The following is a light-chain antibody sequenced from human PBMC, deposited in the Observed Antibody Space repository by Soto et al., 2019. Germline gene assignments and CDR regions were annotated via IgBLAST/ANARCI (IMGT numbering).Light chain of an antibody. CDR3: QQYNYWPPWT. CDR2: DAS. J-gene: IGKJ1*01. Sequence: EIVLAQSPGTLSLSPGESATLSCRASQSVRSNLAWYQQKPGQAPRLLMYDASTRATGIPARFSGSGSGTEFTLTISSLQSEDFAVYYCQQYNYWPPWTFGQGTKVDIK. CDR1: QSVRSN. V-gene: IGKV3-15*01.